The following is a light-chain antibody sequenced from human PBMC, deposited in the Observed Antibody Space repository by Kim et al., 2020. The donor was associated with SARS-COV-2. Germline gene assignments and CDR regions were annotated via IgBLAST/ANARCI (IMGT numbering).Light chain of an antibody. CDR1: QSVDSN. V-gene: IGKV3D-15*01. CDR3: HQYHHWHQT. CDR2: SAS. J-gene: IGKJ1*01. Sequence: EIVMTQSPATLSVSPGERATLSCRASQSVDSNLAWYQHKPGQPPRLLIYSASTRATGIPARFSGSGSGTEFALTISSLQSEDFAVYYCHQYHHWHQTFGQGTKVDIK.